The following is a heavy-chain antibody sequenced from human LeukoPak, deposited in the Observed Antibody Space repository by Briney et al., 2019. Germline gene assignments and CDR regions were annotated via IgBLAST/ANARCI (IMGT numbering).Heavy chain of an antibody. CDR2: ISWNSGSI. Sequence: GGSLRLSCAASGFTFDDYAMHWVRQAPGKGLEWVSGISWNSGSIGYADSVKGRFTISRDNAKNSLYLQMNSLRAEGTALYYCAKDLPTYYYDSSGLGPFDYWGQGTLVTVSS. D-gene: IGHD3-22*01. CDR1: GFTFDDYA. J-gene: IGHJ4*02. V-gene: IGHV3-9*01. CDR3: AKDLPTYYYDSSGLGPFDY.